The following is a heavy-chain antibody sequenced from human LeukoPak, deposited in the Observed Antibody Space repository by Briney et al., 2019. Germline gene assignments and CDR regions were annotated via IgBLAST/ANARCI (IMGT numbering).Heavy chain of an antibody. Sequence: GGSLRLSCAASGFTFSSYAMSWVRQAPGKGLEWVSAISGSGGSTYYADSVKGRFTISRDNSKNTLYLQMNSLRAEDAAVYYCAKDLYYYDSSGYYFDYWGQGTLVTVSS. D-gene: IGHD3-22*01. CDR1: GFTFSSYA. CDR3: AKDLYYYDSSGYYFDY. CDR2: ISGSGGST. J-gene: IGHJ4*02. V-gene: IGHV3-23*01.